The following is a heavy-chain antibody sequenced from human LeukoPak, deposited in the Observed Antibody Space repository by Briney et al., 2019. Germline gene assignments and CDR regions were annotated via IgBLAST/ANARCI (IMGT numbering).Heavy chain of an antibody. Sequence: ASVKVSCKASGYTFTDYYMHWVRQAPGQGLEWMGWINPNSGGTNYVQKFQGRVTMTRDTSISTAYMELSRLRSDDTAVYYCARVYYDSSGYGYFDYWGQGTLATVSS. CDR2: INPNSGGT. D-gene: IGHD3-22*01. J-gene: IGHJ4*02. V-gene: IGHV1-2*02. CDR3: ARVYYDSSGYGYFDY. CDR1: GYTFTDYY.